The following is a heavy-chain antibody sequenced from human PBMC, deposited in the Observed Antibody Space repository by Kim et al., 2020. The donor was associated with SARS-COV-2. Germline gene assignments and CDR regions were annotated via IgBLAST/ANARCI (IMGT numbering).Heavy chain of an antibody. J-gene: IGHJ6*01. V-gene: IGHV4-61*01. CDR2: IYYSGST. D-gene: IGHD5-12*01. Sequence: SETLSLTCTVSGGSVSSGSYYWSWIRQPPGKGLEWIGYIYYSGSTNYNPSLKSRVTISVDTSKNQFSLKLSSVTAADTAVYYCARGGYSGYDRVYYGMDV. CDR3: ARGGYSGYDRVYYGMDV. CDR1: GGSVSSGSYY.